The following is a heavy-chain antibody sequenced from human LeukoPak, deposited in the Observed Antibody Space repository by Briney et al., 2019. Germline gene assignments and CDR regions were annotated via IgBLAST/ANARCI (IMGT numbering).Heavy chain of an antibody. J-gene: IGHJ4*02. D-gene: IGHD5-24*01. CDR1: GFTFSSYS. CDR3: ARDLSGSGDGYNDFDY. V-gene: IGHV3-21*01. Sequence: GGSLRLSCAASGFTFSSYSMNWVRQAPGKGLEWVSSISSSSSFIYYADSVKGRFTISRDNAKNSLYLQMNSLRAEDTAVYYCARDLSGSGDGYNDFDYWGQGTLVTVSS. CDR2: ISSSSSFI.